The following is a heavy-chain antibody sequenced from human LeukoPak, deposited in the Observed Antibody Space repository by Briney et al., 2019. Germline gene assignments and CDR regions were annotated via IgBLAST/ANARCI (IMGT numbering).Heavy chain of an antibody. CDR1: GFTFSSYS. D-gene: IGHD3-22*01. CDR2: ISSSSYI. CDR3: ARDRRQGYYYDSSGYFDY. J-gene: IGHJ4*02. Sequence: AGSLRLSCAASGFTFSSYSMNWVRQAPGKGLEWVSSISSSSYIYYTDSVKGRFTISRANAKNSLYLQMNSLRAEDTAVYYCARDRRQGYYYDSSGYFDYWGQGTVVTVSS. V-gene: IGHV3-21*01.